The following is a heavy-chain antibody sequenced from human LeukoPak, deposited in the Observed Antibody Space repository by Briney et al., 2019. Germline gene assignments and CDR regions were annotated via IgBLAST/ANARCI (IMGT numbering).Heavy chain of an antibody. J-gene: IGHJ3*01. CDR1: GFTFSYYA. CDR2: ISDSGSGT. V-gene: IGHV3-23*01. Sequence: GGSRRLSCAGSGFTFSYYAMSWVRQAPGKGLEWVSAISDSGSGTYYADFVKGRFTISRDNSKKTLYVQMNSLRAEDTAIYYCATVKGQGAFEVWGPGTMVAVSS. CDR3: ATVKGQGAFEV.